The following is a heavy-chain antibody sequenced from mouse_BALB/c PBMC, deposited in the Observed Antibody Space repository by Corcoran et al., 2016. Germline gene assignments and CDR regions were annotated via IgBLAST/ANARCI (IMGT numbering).Heavy chain of an antibody. Sequence: EVQLQQSGPELVKPGASMKISCKASGYSFTGYTMNWVKQSHGKNLEWIGLIHPYNGGTSYNQKFKGKATLTVDKSSSTAYMELLSLTSADEAVYYCVRKAILHYGSSYAMDYWGQGIAVTVSA. J-gene: IGHJ4*01. CDR2: IHPYNGGT. D-gene: IGHD1-1*01. CDR1: GYSFTGYT. V-gene: IGHV1-18*01. CDR3: VRKAILHYGSSYAMDY.